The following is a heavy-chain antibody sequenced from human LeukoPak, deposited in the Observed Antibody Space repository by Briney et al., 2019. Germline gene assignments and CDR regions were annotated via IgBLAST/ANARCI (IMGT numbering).Heavy chain of an antibody. CDR2: ISYDGSNK. CDR3: ARVFGDGYNLAFDI. D-gene: IGHD5-24*01. CDR1: GFTFSSYW. J-gene: IGHJ3*02. V-gene: IGHV3-30*03. Sequence: QPGGSLRLSCAASGFTFSSYWMSWVRQAPGKGLEWVAVISYDGSNKYYADSVKGRFTISRDNSKNTLYLQMNSLRAEDTAVYYCARVFGDGYNLAFDIWGQGTMVTVSS.